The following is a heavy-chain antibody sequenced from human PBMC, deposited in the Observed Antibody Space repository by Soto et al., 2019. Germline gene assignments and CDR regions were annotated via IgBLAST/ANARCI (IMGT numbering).Heavy chain of an antibody. CDR3: ARDLRQMLSLRHYYCCRDV. V-gene: IGHV3-11*01. CDR2: ISNTAITD. J-gene: IGHJ6*04. Sequence: QVQLVESGGDLVKPGGSLRLSCVASGFSFSDYSMTWMRQAPGGGLDFVAFISNTAITDYYADAVKGRLTISRDNARNSVHLQLDRMIAEDAAVYYCARDLRQMLSLRHYYCCRDVWGTGTAVTVSS. CDR1: GFSFSDYS. D-gene: IGHD3-10*01.